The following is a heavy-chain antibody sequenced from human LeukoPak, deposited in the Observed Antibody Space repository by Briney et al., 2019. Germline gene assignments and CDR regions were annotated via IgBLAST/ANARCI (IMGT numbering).Heavy chain of an antibody. CDR1: GITLSNYG. V-gene: IGHV3-23*01. CDR3: AKGIYSSGWSYFDY. Sequence: GGSLRLSCAVSGITLSNYGMSWVRQAPGRGLEWVTGISDSGRSTNYAGSVKGRFTISRDNSKNTLYLQMNSLRAEDTAVYYCAKGIYSSGWSYFDYWGHGTLVTVSS. J-gene: IGHJ4*01. CDR2: ISDSGRST. D-gene: IGHD6-19*01.